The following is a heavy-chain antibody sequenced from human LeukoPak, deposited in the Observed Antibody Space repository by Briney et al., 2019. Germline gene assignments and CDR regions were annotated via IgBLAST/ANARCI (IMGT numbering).Heavy chain of an antibody. V-gene: IGHV4-34*01. D-gene: IGHD3/OR15-3a*01. CDR1: GGSFGGYY. CDR3: ARGGFGLVPI. J-gene: IGHJ3*02. Sequence: SETLSLTCAVYGGSFGGYYWSWIRQPPGKGLEWIGEINHSGSTNYNPSLKSRVTISVDTSKNHFSLKLSSVTAADTAVYYCARGGFGLVPIWGQGTMVTVSS. CDR2: INHSGST.